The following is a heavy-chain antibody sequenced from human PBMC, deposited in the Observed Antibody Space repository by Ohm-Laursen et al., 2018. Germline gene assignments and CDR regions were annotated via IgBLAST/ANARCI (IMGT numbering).Heavy chain of an antibody. V-gene: IGHV3-21*01. CDR3: ASPGISRWDN. J-gene: IGHJ4*02. Sequence: SLRLSCSASGFTFSSYSMNWVRQAPGKGLEWVSSISSSSSYIYYADSVKGRFTISRDNAKNSLYLQMNSLRAEDTAVYYCASPGISRWDNWGQGTLVTVSS. CDR1: GFTFSSYS. CDR2: ISSSSSYI. D-gene: IGHD1-26*01.